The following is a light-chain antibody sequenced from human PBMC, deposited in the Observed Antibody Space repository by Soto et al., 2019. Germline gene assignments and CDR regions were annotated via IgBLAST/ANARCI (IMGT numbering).Light chain of an antibody. Sequence: QSVLTQPASVSGSPGQSITISCTGTSSDVGGYDHVAWYQQHPGKAPKLMIYEVNNRPSGISNRFSGSKSGNTASLTISGHQAEDEADYYCYSYTSSTIYVFGTGTNVTVL. CDR3: YSYTSSTIYV. J-gene: IGLJ1*01. CDR1: SSDVGGYDH. CDR2: EVN. V-gene: IGLV2-14*01.